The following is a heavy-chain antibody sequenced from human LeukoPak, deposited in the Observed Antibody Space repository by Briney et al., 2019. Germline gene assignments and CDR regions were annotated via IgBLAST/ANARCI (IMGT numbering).Heavy chain of an antibody. CDR3: AREPTTAGRYYYGMDV. J-gene: IGHJ6*02. V-gene: IGHV3-74*01. Sequence: PVGSLRLSCAASRLTSSSYWMHWVCHGPGERLWWVSRIYSDGSSTSYADSVKGRFTISRDNAKNTLYLQMNSLRAEDTAVYYCAREPTTAGRYYYGMDVWGQGTTVTVSS. CDR2: IYSDGSST. D-gene: IGHD6-13*01. CDR1: RLTSSSYW.